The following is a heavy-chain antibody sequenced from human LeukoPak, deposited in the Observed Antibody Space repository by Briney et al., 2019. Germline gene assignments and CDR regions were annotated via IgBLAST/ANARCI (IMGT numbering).Heavy chain of an antibody. Sequence: GGSLRLSCAAYGFTFSSYWMSWVRQAPGKGLEWVANIKQDGSDKYYVDSVKGRFTISRDNVKNSLYLQMNSLRVEDTAVYYCAREMVAVAGAIDYWGQGTLVTVSS. CDR3: AREMVAVAGAIDY. CDR2: IKQDGSDK. V-gene: IGHV3-7*01. J-gene: IGHJ4*02. CDR1: GFTFSSYW. D-gene: IGHD6-19*01.